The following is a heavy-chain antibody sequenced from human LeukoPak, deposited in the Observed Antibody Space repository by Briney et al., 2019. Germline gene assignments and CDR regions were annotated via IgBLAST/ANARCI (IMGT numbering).Heavy chain of an antibody. Sequence: GGSLRLSCAASGFSLSNHYMDWVRQAPGKGLEWVGRTRNRADSYTTEYAASVRGRFIISRDDSKNSLFLQMNSLKTEDTAVYSCARGFDYGDGFDYWGQGTLVTVSS. V-gene: IGHV3-72*01. CDR2: TRNRADSYTT. CDR3: ARGFDYGDGFDY. D-gene: IGHD4-17*01. CDR1: GFSLSNHY. J-gene: IGHJ4*02.